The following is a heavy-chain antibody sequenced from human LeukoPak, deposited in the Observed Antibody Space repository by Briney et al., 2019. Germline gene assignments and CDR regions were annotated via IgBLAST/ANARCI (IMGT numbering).Heavy chain of an antibody. CDR3: ARDLIAAAGFFDY. Sequence: SSETLSLTCTVSGGSISSYYWSWIRQPPGKGLEWIGRIYTSGSTNYNPSLKSRVTMSVDTSKNQFSLKLSSVTAADTAVYYCARDLIAAAGFFDYWGQGTLVTVSS. D-gene: IGHD6-13*01. V-gene: IGHV4-4*07. J-gene: IGHJ4*02. CDR2: IYTSGST. CDR1: GGSISSYY.